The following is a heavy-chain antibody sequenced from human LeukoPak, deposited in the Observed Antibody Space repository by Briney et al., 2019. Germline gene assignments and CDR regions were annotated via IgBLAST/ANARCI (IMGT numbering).Heavy chain of an antibody. CDR2: INHSGST. CDR1: DYSISTDYY. Sequence: SETLSLTCTVSDYSISTDYYWGWIRQPPGKGLEWIGSINHSGSTYYNPSLRSRVTISVDTSKNQFSLRLNSVTAADTAVYYCARVGYGGYGVLDYWGQGTLVTISS. V-gene: IGHV4-38-2*02. CDR3: ARVGYGGYGVLDY. D-gene: IGHD5-12*01. J-gene: IGHJ4*02.